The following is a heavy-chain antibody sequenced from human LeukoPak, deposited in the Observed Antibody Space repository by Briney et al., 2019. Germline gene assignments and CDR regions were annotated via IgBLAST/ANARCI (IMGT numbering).Heavy chain of an antibody. CDR2: IYYSGST. V-gene: IGHV4-59*12. D-gene: IGHD3-3*01. CDR3: AREGGNYDFWSGAENRFDP. Sequence: PSETLSLTCTVSGGSISSYYWSWIRQPPGKGLEWIGYIYYSGSTNYNPSLKSRVTISVDTSKNQFSLKLSSVTAADTAVYYCAREGGNYDFWSGAENRFDPWGQGTLVTVSS. J-gene: IGHJ5*02. CDR1: GGSISSYY.